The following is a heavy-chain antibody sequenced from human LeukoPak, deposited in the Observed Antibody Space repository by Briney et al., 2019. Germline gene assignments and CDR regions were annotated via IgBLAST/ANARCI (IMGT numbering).Heavy chain of an antibody. Sequence: PSETLSLTCAVYGGSFSGYYWSWIRQPPGKGLEWIGEINHSGSTNYNPSLKSRVTISVDTSKNQFSLKLSSVTAADTAVYYCARGSMTGQRAAFDIWGQGTMVTVSS. D-gene: IGHD3-9*01. CDR2: INHSGST. J-gene: IGHJ3*02. CDR1: GGSFSGYY. CDR3: ARGSMTGQRAAFDI. V-gene: IGHV4-34*01.